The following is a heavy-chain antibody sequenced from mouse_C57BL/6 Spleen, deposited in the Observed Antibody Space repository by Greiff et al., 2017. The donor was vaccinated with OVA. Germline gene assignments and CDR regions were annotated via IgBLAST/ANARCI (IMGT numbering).Heavy chain of an antibody. CDR2: ILPGSGST. D-gene: IGHD1-1*01. CDR1: GYTFTGYW. V-gene: IGHV1-9*01. Sequence: QVQLQQSGAELMKPGASVKLSCKATGYTFTGYWIEWVKQRPGHGLEWIGEILPGSGSTTYNEKFKGKATFTADTSSNTAYMQLSSLTTEDSAIYYCARGDLGTVVGARYFDVWGTGTTVTVAS. J-gene: IGHJ1*03. CDR3: ARGDLGTVVGARYFDV.